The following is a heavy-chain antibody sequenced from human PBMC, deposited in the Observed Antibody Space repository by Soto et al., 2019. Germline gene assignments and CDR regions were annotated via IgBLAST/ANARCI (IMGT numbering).Heavy chain of an antibody. J-gene: IGHJ4*02. CDR3: VSWVSDHFDS. CDR2: ISSNGQNT. V-gene: IGHV3-23*04. D-gene: IGHD6-13*01. Sequence: EVQLVDSGGGLVQIGGSLRLSCAASRFTSAYHDMNWVRQAPGKGLEWVSTISSNGQNTHYADSVKGRFIISSDNSSSTVGLQMNSLSVEDTAVYYCVSWVSDHFDSWGQGTLVTVSS. CDR1: RFTSAYHD.